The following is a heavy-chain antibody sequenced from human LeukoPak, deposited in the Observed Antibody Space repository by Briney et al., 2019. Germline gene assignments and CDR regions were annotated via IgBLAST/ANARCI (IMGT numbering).Heavy chain of an antibody. D-gene: IGHD4-17*01. CDR2: IDPSGSA. CDR3: ARVRGGNDYGDYSGIDY. CDR1: GGSISPYY. V-gene: IGHV4-4*08. Sequence: SETLSLTCVVSGGSISPYYWSWIRQSPGKGLEWIGYIDPSGSASYNPSLKSRVTISVDTSKNQFSLKLSSVTAADTAVYYCARVRGGNDYGDYSGIDYWGQGTLVTVSS. J-gene: IGHJ4*02.